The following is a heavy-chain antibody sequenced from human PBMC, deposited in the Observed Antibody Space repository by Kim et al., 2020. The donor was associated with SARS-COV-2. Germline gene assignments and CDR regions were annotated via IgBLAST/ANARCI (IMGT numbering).Heavy chain of an antibody. D-gene: IGHD6-19*01. J-gene: IGHJ4*02. CDR3: AKDGVLLRAGIAVAGYY. V-gene: IGHV3-21*01. CDR2: ISSSSSYI. Sequence: GGSLRLSCAASGFTFSSYSMNWVRQDPGKGLEWVSSISSSSSYIYYADSVKGRFTISRDNAKNSLYLQMNSLRAEDTAVYYCAKDGVLLRAGIAVAGYYWGQGTLVTVSS. CDR1: GFTFSSYS.